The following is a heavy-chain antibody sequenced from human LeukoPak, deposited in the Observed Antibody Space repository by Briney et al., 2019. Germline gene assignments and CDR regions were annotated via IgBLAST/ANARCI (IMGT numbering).Heavy chain of an antibody. CDR2: FYRGGST. D-gene: IGHD3-10*01. J-gene: IGHJ6*03. CDR3: ARSQDGSGSYFYYFYIDV. Sequence: GGSLRLSCAASGFTVSSNYMSWVRQAPGKGLEWVSIFYRGGSTYYADSVKGRFTVSRDNSKNILYLQMNSMRAEDTAVYYCARSQDGSGSYFYYFYIDVWGKGTTV. V-gene: IGHV3-66*01. CDR1: GFTVSSNY.